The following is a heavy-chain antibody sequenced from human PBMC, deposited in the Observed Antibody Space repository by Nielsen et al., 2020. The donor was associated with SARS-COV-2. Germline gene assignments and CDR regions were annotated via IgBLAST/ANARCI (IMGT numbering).Heavy chain of an antibody. CDR3: ARLLTDSGSYFRFDP. CDR2: ISGYNGNT. J-gene: IGHJ5*02. D-gene: IGHD1-26*01. Sequence: ASVKVSCKASGYTFSSYGISWVRQAPGQGLEWMGWISGYNGNTNFPHKLQGRVTLTTDTSTNTAYMELRSLRSDDTAVYYCARLLTDSGSYFRFDPWGQGTLVTVSS. V-gene: IGHV1-18*01. CDR1: GYTFSSYG.